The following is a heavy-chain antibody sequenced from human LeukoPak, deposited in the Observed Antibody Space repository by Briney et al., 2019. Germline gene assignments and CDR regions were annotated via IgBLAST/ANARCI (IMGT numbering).Heavy chain of an antibody. CDR1: GGSLSSYY. V-gene: IGHV4-59*01. D-gene: IGHD3-3*01. CDR2: VYYSGST. CDR3: ARGLEGYYDFWSGPDYYYYYMDV. J-gene: IGHJ6*03. Sequence: SETLSLTCTVSGGSLSSYYWSWIRQPPGKGLEWIGYVYYSGSTNYNPSLKSRVAISIDTSKNQFSLKLSSVTAADTAVYYCARGLEGYYDFWSGPDYYYYYMDVWGKGTTVTASS.